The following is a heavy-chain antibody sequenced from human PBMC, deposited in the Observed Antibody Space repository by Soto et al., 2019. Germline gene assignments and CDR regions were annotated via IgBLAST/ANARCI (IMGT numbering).Heavy chain of an antibody. CDR3: ARGLFEQQLEPNNWFDP. CDR1: GGSFSGYY. J-gene: IGHJ5*02. V-gene: IGHV4-34*01. CDR2: INHSGST. Sequence: LSLTCAVYGGSFSGYYWSWIRQPPGKGLEWIGEINHSGSTNYDPSLKSRVTISVDTSKNQFSLKLSSVTAADTAVYYCARGLFEQQLEPNNWFDPWGQGTLVTVSS. D-gene: IGHD6-13*01.